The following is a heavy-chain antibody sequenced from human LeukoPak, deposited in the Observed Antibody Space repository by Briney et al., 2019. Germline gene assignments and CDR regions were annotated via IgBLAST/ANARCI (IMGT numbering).Heavy chain of an antibody. V-gene: IGHV1-69*13. Sequence: ASVKVSCKASRGTFSSYAISWVRQAPGQGLEWMGGIIPIFGTANYAQKFQGRVTITADESTSTAYMELSSLRSEDTAVYYCANLHCSSTSSYEGSLGYFDYWGQGTLVTVSS. CDR1: RGTFSSYA. J-gene: IGHJ4*02. CDR2: IIPIFGTA. CDR3: ANLHCSSTSSYEGSLGYFDY. D-gene: IGHD2-2*01.